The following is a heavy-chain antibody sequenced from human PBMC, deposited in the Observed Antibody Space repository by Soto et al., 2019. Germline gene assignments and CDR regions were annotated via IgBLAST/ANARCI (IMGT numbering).Heavy chain of an antibody. D-gene: IGHD6-13*01. CDR3: ASPSIAAAGTGNDAFDI. V-gene: IGHV5-51*01. CDR2: IYPGDSDT. CDR1: GYSFTSYW. J-gene: IGHJ3*02. Sequence: GESLKISWKGSGYSFTSYWIGWVSQMPGKGLEWMGIIYPGDSDTRYSPSFQGQVTISADKSISTAYLQWSSLKASDTAMYYCASPSIAAAGTGNDAFDIWGQGTVVTVS.